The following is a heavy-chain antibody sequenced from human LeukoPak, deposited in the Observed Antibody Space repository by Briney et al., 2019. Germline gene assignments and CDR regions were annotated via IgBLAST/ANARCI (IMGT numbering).Heavy chain of an antibody. CDR3: ARDKRHSYGRYFDP. J-gene: IGHJ4*02. CDR2: MQSTGNS. Sequence: SETLSLTCTVSGDSISTYHWNWIRQPPGKGLEWIGYMQSTGNSNYNPSLKNRVNIFVDMSKNHFVLNLRSVTAADTAVYYCARDKRHSYGRYFDPWGQGRLVTVSS. D-gene: IGHD5-18*01. CDR1: GDSISTYH. V-gene: IGHV4-59*01.